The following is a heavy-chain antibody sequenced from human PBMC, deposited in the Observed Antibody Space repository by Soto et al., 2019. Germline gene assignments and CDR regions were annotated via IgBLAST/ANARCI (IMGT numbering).Heavy chain of an antibody. CDR1: GFTFSSYS. J-gene: IGHJ6*02. CDR3: ARDKVAASPTVIFYYGMDA. V-gene: IGHV3-21*01. CDR2: ISSSSSYI. D-gene: IGHD2-15*01. Sequence: KPGGSLRLSCAASGFTFSSYSMDWVRQAPGKGLEWVSSISSSSSYIYYADSVKGRFTISRDNAKNSLYLQMNSLRAEDTAVYYCARDKVAASPTVIFYYGMDAWGQGTTVTVS.